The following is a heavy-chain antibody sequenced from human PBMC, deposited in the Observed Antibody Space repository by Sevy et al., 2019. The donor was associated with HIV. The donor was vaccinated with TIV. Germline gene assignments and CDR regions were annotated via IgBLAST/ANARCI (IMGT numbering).Heavy chain of an antibody. J-gene: IGHJ4*02. V-gene: IGHV4-30-4*01. CDR3: ARMKFWNGYFDY. CDR1: GGSISNADYY. Sequence: SETLSLTCSVSGGSISNADYYWSWIRQPPGKGLAWIGYSYYRWRTYYNPSLKSRISISVDTSRNQFSLSLDSVTAADTAVYYCARMKFWNGYFDYWGQGTLVTVSS. D-gene: IGHD3-3*01. CDR2: SYYRWRT.